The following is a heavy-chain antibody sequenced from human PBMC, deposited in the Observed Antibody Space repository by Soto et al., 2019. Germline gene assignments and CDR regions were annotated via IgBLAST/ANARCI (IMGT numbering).Heavy chain of an antibody. V-gene: IGHV1-46*01. J-gene: IGHJ6*02. CDR2: INPSGGST. CDR3: ARVTYYYVWGSYRYTGSDGMDV. D-gene: IGHD3-16*02. CDR1: GYTFTSYY. Sequence: GASVKVSCKASGYTFTSYYMHWVRQAPGQGLEWMGIINPSGGSTSYAQKFQGRVTMTTDTSTSTVYMELSSLRSEDTAVYYCARVTYYYVWGSYRYTGSDGMDVWGQGTTVTVS.